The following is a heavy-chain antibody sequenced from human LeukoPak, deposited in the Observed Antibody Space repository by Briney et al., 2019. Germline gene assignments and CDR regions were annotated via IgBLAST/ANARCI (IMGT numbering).Heavy chain of an antibody. J-gene: IGHJ4*02. Sequence: GASVKVSCTTPGYIFTGYYIHWVRQAPGQGLEWMGWINPNRGDTSFAQKFQDRVTMTRDTAISTAYLEVSRLRSDDTAVYFCARGRHSTGFYWVHWGQGTLVTISA. CDR2: INPNRGDT. CDR1: GYIFTGYY. D-gene: IGHD3-22*01. V-gene: IGHV1-2*02. CDR3: ARGRHSTGFYWVH.